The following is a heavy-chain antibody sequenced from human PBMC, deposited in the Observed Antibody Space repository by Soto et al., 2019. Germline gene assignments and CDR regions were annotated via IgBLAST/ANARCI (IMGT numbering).Heavy chain of an antibody. CDR1: GFTFSSYA. CDR2: ISGSGAST. D-gene: IGHD3-10*01. CDR3: AKQRAGAASYFDY. J-gene: IGHJ4*02. Sequence: GGSLRLSCTASGFTFSSYAMSWVRQAPGKGLEWVSAISGSGASTYYADSVKGRFTISRDNSKNTLYLQVNSLRAEDTAVYYCAKQRAGAASYFDYWGQGTLVTVSS. V-gene: IGHV3-23*01.